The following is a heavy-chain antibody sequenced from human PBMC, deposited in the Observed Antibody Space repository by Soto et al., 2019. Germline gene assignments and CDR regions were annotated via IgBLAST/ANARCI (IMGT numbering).Heavy chain of an antibody. D-gene: IGHD3-22*01. Sequence: GGSLRLSCAASGFTFSTYTMNWVRQAPGKGLEWVAYISSSRDTIYYADSVRGRFTISRDNAKNSLYLQMNSLRAGDTAVYYSARCLLLYTMKVLRPFDYWGQGTLVTVSS. CDR1: GFTFSTYT. J-gene: IGHJ4*02. CDR2: ISSSRDTI. CDR3: ARCLLLYTMKVLRPFDY. V-gene: IGHV3-48*01.